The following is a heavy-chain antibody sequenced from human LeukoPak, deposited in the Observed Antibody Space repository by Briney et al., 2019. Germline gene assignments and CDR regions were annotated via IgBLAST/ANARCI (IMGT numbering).Heavy chain of an antibody. Sequence: ASVKVSCKASGYTFTSYYMHWVRQAPGQGLEWMGIINPTYGSTTYAQKFQGRVTMTRDTSTSTVYMELSSLRSEDTAVYYCAREIRETPNYFDQWGQGTLVTVSS. D-gene: IGHD4-23*01. CDR1: GYTFTSYY. J-gene: IGHJ4*02. CDR3: AREIRETPNYFDQ. V-gene: IGHV1-46*01. CDR2: INPTYGST.